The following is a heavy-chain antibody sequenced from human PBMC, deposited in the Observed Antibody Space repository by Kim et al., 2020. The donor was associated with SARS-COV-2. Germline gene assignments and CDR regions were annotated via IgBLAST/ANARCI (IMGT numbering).Heavy chain of an antibody. D-gene: IGHD1-26*01. J-gene: IGHJ4*02. Sequence: GGSLRLSCAASGFTFSSYAMHWVRQAPGKGLEWVAVISYDGSNKYYADSVKGRFTISRDNSKNTLYLQMNSLRAEDTAVYYCARPRSGSYWGRGGYFDYWGQGTLVTGSS. CDR1: GFTFSSYA. CDR2: ISYDGSNK. CDR3: ARPRSGSYWGRGGYFDY. V-gene: IGHV3-30-3*01.